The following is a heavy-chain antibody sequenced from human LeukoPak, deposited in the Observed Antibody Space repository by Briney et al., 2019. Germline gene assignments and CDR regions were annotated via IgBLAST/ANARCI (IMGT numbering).Heavy chain of an antibody. Sequence: GESLKISCQASGYDFNNKWIAWVRQLPGKGLEWVGIIYPGDSDTRYSPSFEGQVTFSADTSINTAYLQWSSLKASDTAMYYCARLLGRGTSGDYWGQGTLVTVSS. J-gene: IGHJ4*02. D-gene: IGHD1-14*01. V-gene: IGHV5-51*01. CDR1: GYDFNNKW. CDR2: IYPGDSDT. CDR3: ARLLGRGTSGDY.